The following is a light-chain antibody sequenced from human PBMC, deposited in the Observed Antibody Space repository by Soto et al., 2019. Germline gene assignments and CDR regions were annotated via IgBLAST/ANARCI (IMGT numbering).Light chain of an antibody. J-gene: IGKJ2*01. V-gene: IGKV1-5*01. CDR2: DAS. Sequence: DIPMTQSPSTLSASVGDRVTITCRASQSISSWLAWYQQKPGKAPKLLIYDASSLESGVPSRFSGSGSGTEFTLTISSLQPDDFATYCCQQYNSYSSYTFGQGTKLEIK. CDR3: QQYNSYSSYT. CDR1: QSISSW.